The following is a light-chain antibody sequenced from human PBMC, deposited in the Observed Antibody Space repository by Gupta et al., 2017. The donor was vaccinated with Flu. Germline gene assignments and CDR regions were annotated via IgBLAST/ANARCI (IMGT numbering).Light chain of an antibody. CDR1: QNIYSF. CDR2: GAA. J-gene: IGKJ1*01. V-gene: IGKV1-39*01. CDR3: QQSYSTPWT. Sequence: DIQLTKSPSSLSTSVGDRVTITCRASQNIYSFLNWYQQKPGKAPNCLIYGAASLQRAVPSRFSGSGAATDFTLTISSLEPEDFATVYYQQSYSTPWTFGQGTKVEIK.